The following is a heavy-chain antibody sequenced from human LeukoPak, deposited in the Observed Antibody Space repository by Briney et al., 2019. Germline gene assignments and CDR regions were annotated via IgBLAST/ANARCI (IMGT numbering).Heavy chain of an antibody. D-gene: IGHD3-10*01. CDR2: ISSSGSTI. CDR3: ASNPGSITMVRGVNDY. CDR1: GFTFSSYE. V-gene: IGHV3-48*03. J-gene: IGHJ4*02. Sequence: GGSLRLSCAASGFTFSSYEMNWVRQAPGRGLEWVSYISSSGSTIYYADSVKGRFTISRDNAKNSLYLQMNSLRAEDTAVYYCASNPGSITMVRGVNDYWGQGTLVTVSS.